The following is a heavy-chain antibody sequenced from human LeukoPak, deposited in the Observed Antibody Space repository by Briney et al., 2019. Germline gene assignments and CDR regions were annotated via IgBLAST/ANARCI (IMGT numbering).Heavy chain of an antibody. V-gene: IGHV3-9*01. Sequence: PGRSLRLSCEGSGFIFDDYAIHWVRQAPGKGLEWVSGISWNSGGIVYAGSVKGRFTISRDNAKKSLYLQMNSLRLGDTALYYCARGGSSGWTSEMGMDGWGQGTTVIVSS. CDR1: GFIFDDYA. CDR3: ARGGSSGWTSEMGMDG. D-gene: IGHD6-19*01. CDR2: ISWNSGGI. J-gene: IGHJ6*02.